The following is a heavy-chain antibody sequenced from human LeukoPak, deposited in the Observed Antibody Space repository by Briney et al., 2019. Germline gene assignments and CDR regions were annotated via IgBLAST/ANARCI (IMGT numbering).Heavy chain of an antibody. Sequence: GGSLRLSCAASGFAFSSHSMNWVRQAPGKGLEWVSSISSSSSYIYYADSVKGRFTISRDNAKNSLYLQMNSLRAEDTAVYYCATVLRYSDAFDIWGQGTMVTVSS. CDR2: ISSSSSYI. CDR1: GFAFSSHS. J-gene: IGHJ3*02. V-gene: IGHV3-21*01. CDR3: ATVLRYSDAFDI. D-gene: IGHD3-9*01.